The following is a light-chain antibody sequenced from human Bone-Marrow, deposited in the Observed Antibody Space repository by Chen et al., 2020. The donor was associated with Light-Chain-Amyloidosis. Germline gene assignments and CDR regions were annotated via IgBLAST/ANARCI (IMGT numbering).Light chain of an antibody. J-gene: IGKJ4*01. CDR3: QHYGTSPLT. Sequence: EIVLTQSPGTLSLSPGEGANLSCRASQTISSNYLTWYQQKFGQAPRLLIYGSSSRATGNPDRFTGRGSGTDFTLTINRLEPEDFAMYYCQHYGTSPLTFGGGTKVEIK. CDR1: QTISSNY. V-gene: IGKV3-20*01. CDR2: GSS.